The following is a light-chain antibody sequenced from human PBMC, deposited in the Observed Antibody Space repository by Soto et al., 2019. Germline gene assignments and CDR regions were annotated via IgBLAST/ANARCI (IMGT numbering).Light chain of an antibody. CDR1: SSDVGGYNY. Sequence: QSALTQPASVSGSPGQSITISCTGTSSDVGGYNYVSWYQQHPGKPPKLMIYEVSNRPSGVSNRFSGSKSGNTASLTISGLQAEDEADYYCSSYTSSSTSVFGTGTQLTVL. CDR2: EVS. V-gene: IGLV2-14*01. J-gene: IGLJ1*01. CDR3: SSYTSSSTSV.